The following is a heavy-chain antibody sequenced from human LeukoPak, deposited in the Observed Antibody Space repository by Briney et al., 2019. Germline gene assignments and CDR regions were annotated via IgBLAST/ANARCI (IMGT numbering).Heavy chain of an antibody. D-gene: IGHD3-10*01. CDR3: ATRGADGWFDL. J-gene: IGHJ5*02. CDR1: AYSISRGYY. Sequence: SETLSLTCTVSAYSISRGYYWGWIRQPPGKGLEGIGSIYHSGSSYYNPSLKSRVTISVDTSKNQFSLKVSSVTAADTAVYYCATRGADGWFDLWGQGTLVTVSS. V-gene: IGHV4-38-2*02. CDR2: IYHSGSS.